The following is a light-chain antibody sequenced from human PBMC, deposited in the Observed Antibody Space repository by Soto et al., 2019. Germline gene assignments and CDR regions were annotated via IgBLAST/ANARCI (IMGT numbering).Light chain of an antibody. J-gene: IGLJ2*01. CDR1: SANIGSNY. CDR2: DSD. Sequence: QSVFTQPPSVSAAPGQKVTISCSGSSANIGSNYVSWYQHLPGTAPKLVIYDSDRRPSEIPDRFSGSKSGTSATLDITGLQTGDEADYYCGAWDGSLSVVLFGGGTKLTVL. V-gene: IGLV1-51*01. CDR3: GAWDGSLSVVL.